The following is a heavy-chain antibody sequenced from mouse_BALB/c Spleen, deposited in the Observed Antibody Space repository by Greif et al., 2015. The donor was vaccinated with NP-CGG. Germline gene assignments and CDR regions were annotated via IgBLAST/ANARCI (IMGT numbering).Heavy chain of an antibody. CDR2: IYPGSGNT. CDR1: GYTFTEYY. CDR3: ARRTGTEAMDY. D-gene: IGHD4-1*01. V-gene: IGHV1-84*02. Sequence: VQLQQSGPELVKPGASVKISCKASGYTFTEYYINWVKQKPGQGLEWIGWIYPGSGNTKCNEKFKGKATLTVDTSSSTAYMQLSSLTSEDTAVYFCARRTGTEAMDYWGQGTSVTVSS. J-gene: IGHJ4*01.